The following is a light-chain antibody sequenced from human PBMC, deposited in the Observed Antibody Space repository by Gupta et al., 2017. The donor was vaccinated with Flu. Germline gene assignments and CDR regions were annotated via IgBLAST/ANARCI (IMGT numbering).Light chain of an antibody. V-gene: IGKV1-5*03. Sequence: SPSTLSASVGDRVTITCRASQSISNWLAWYQQKPGKAPKLLITKASRLESGVPSSFSGSGSKTEFTLTISSLQPDDFATYYCQQYDQGWTFGRGTKVEVK. CDR1: QSISNW. CDR3: QQYDQGWT. CDR2: KAS. J-gene: IGKJ1*01.